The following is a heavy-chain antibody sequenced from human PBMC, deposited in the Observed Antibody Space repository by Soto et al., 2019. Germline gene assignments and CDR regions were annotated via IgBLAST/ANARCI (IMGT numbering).Heavy chain of an antibody. Sequence: GGSLRLSCSASGFTFSSYAMHWVRQAPGKGLEYVSAIRSNGGSTYYADSVKGRFTISRDNSKNTLYLQMSSLRAEDTAVYYCVKDTIAAAGPNFDYWGQGTLVTVSS. CDR2: IRSNGGST. CDR3: VKDTIAAAGPNFDY. J-gene: IGHJ4*02. D-gene: IGHD6-13*01. V-gene: IGHV3-64D*08. CDR1: GFTFSSYA.